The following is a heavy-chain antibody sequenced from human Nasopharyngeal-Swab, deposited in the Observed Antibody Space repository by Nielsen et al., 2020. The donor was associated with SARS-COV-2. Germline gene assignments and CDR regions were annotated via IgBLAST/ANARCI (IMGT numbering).Heavy chain of an antibody. D-gene: IGHD6-19*01. V-gene: IGHV3-9*01. CDR3: AKILGSGWYGGNLFDY. Sequence: SLKISCAASGFTFSSYSMNWVRQAPGKGLEWVSGISWNSGSIGYADSVKGRFTISRDNAKNSLYLQMNSLRAEDTALYYCAKILGSGWYGGNLFDYWGQGTLVTVSS. CDR2: ISWNSGSI. CDR1: GFTFSSYS. J-gene: IGHJ4*02.